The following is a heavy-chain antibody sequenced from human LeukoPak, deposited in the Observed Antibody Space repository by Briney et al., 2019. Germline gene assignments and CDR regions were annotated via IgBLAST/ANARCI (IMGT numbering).Heavy chain of an antibody. J-gene: IGHJ4*02. V-gene: IGHV3-48*04. D-gene: IGHD6-13*01. Sequence: GGSLRLSCAASGFTFSSYSMNWVRQAPGKGLEWVSYISSSSSTIYYADSVKGRFTISRDNAKNSLYLQMNSLRAEDTAVYYCAREFEGPAAAATGYFDYWGQGTLVTVSS. CDR1: GFTFSSYS. CDR2: ISSSSSTI. CDR3: AREFEGPAAAATGYFDY.